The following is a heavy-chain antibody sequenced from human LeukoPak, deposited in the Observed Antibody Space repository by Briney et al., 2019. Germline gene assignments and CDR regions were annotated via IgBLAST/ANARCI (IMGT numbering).Heavy chain of an antibody. Sequence: AGGSLRLSCAASGFPFSSYSMNWVRQAPGKGLEWVSSISSSSSYIYYADSVKGRFNISRDNAKNSLYLQMNSLRDEDTAVYYCARDQTHYDILTGYYGGHYYGMDVWGQGTTVTVSS. CDR1: GFPFSSYS. V-gene: IGHV3-21*01. J-gene: IGHJ6*02. CDR3: ARDQTHYDILTGYYGGHYYGMDV. D-gene: IGHD3-9*01. CDR2: ISSSSSYI.